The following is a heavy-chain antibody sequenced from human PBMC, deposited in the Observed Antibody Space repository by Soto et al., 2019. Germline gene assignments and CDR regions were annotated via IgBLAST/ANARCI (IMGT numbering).Heavy chain of an antibody. CDR3: APEGTGYYFYIAS. J-gene: IGHJ4*02. D-gene: IGHD3-9*01. Sequence: AVLCLNENNKYYADSVKGRFTISRDNSKNTLYLQINSLRAEDTAVYYFAPEGTGYYFYIASWGRGTLVTVS. CDR2: LCLNENNK. V-gene: IGHV3-33*01.